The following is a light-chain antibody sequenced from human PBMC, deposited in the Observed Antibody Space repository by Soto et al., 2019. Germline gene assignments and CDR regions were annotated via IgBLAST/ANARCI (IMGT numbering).Light chain of an antibody. CDR2: GAS. V-gene: IGKV3-20*01. CDR1: QSVSSSY. CDR3: QQYGSSPYT. J-gene: IGKJ2*01. Sequence: EIVLTQSPGTLSLSPGERATLSCRASQSVSSSYLAWYQQKPGQAPRLLIYGASSRAIGIPDRFSGSGSGTDFTLTISRLEPEDFAVYYCQQYGSSPYTFGQGTKREIK.